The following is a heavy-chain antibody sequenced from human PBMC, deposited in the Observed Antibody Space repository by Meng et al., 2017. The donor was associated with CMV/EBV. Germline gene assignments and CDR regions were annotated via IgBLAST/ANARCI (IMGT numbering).Heavy chain of an antibody. CDR1: GGSISSSSYY. CDR2: IYYSGST. CDR3: ARGLAARRFDP. V-gene: IGHV4-39*01. D-gene: IGHD6-6*01. Sequence: SETLSLTCTVSGGSISSSSYYWGWIRQPPGKGLEWIGSIYYSGSTYYNPSLKSRVTISVDTSKNQFSLKLSSVTAEDTAVYYCARGLAARRFDPWGQGTLVTVSS. J-gene: IGHJ5*02.